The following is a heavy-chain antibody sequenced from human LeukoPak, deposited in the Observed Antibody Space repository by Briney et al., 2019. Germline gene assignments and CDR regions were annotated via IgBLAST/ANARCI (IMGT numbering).Heavy chain of an antibody. V-gene: IGHV3-21*01. D-gene: IGHD3-10*01. CDR2: ISSSSSYI. Sequence: KSGGSLRLSCAASGFTFSSYSMNWVRQAPGKGLEWVSSISSSSSYIYYADSVKGRFTISRDNAKNSLYLQMNSLRAEDTAVYYCANSGSYFHSPVDYWGQGTLVTVSS. J-gene: IGHJ4*02. CDR1: GFTFSSYS. CDR3: ANSGSYFHSPVDY.